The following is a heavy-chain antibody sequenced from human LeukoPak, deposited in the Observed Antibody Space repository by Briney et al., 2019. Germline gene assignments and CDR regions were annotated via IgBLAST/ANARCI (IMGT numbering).Heavy chain of an antibody. D-gene: IGHD2-15*01. Sequence: PGGSLRLSCAASGFTFRGYAMSWVRQVPGKGLEWVSGVSLSGDDTHYTDSVKGRFTISRDNSKNTVSLQMTSVRAEDTALYYCARAVATPWDAFDIWGQGTMVTVSS. J-gene: IGHJ3*02. CDR3: ARAVATPWDAFDI. CDR1: GFTFRGYA. CDR2: VSLSGDDT. V-gene: IGHV3-23*01.